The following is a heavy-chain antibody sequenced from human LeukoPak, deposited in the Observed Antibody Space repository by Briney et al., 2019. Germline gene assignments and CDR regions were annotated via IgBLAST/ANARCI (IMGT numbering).Heavy chain of an antibody. CDR3: ARQNRNDLRDAFDI. Sequence: GESLKISCKGSGYSFTSYWIGWVRQMPGNGLEWMGIIYPGDSDTRYSPSFQGQVAISADKSISTAYLQWSSLKASDTAMYYCARQNRNDLRDAFDIWGQGTMVTVSS. V-gene: IGHV5-51*01. CDR2: IYPGDSDT. D-gene: IGHD1-1*01. J-gene: IGHJ3*02. CDR1: GYSFTSYW.